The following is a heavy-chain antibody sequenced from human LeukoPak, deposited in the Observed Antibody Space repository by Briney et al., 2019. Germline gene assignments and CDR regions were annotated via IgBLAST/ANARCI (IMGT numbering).Heavy chain of an antibody. D-gene: IGHD2-2*01. V-gene: IGHV3-23*01. Sequence: GGSLRLSCAASGFTFSSYAMSWVRQAPGKGLEWVSAISGSGGSTYYADSVKGRFTISRDNSKNTLYLQMNSLRAEDTAVYYCAKELRYCSGTSCYGPRDYWGQGTLVTVSS. CDR2: ISGSGGST. J-gene: IGHJ4*02. CDR3: AKELRYCSGTSCYGPRDY. CDR1: GFTFSSYA.